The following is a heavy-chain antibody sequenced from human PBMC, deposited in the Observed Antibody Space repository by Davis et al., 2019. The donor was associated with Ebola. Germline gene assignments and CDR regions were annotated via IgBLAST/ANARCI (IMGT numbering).Heavy chain of an antibody. D-gene: IGHD3-3*01. J-gene: IGHJ4*02. Sequence: GESLKISCAASGFTFSDYGMSWVRQAPGKGLEWVSDINWNGGSTSYADSVKGRFTISRDNAKNSLYLQVNSLRAEDTALYYCARRSTYYDFWSGYQTTYYFDYWGQGTLLTVSS. CDR1: GFTFSDYG. CDR3: ARRSTYYDFWSGYQTTYYFDY. CDR2: INWNGGST. V-gene: IGHV3-20*04.